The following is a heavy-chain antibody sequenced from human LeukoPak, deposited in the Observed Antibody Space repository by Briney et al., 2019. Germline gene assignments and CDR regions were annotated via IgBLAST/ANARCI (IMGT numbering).Heavy chain of an antibody. D-gene: IGHD3-22*01. CDR2: ISSSSSTI. V-gene: IGHV3-48*01. Sequence: GGSLRLSCAASGFTFSSYSMNWVRQASGKGLEWVSYISSSSSTIYYADSVKGRFIISRDISKNTLYLQMNSLRAEDSALYYCARGGRGSAAVVAPRSFDIWGQGTMVTVSS. CDR3: ARGGRGSAAVVAPRSFDI. J-gene: IGHJ3*02. CDR1: GFTFSSYS.